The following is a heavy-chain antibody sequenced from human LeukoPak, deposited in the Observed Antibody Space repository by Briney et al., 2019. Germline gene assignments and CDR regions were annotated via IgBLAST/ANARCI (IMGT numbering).Heavy chain of an antibody. CDR3: AKDLGVVEPYCSSTSCDDY. CDR2: ISGSGGST. CDR1: GFTFSSYA. J-gene: IGHJ4*02. Sequence: GGSLRLSCAASGFTFSSYAMSWVRQAPGKGLEWVSAISGSGGSTYYADSVKGRFTISRDNSKNTLYLQMNSLRAEDTAVYYCAKDLGVVEPYCSSTSCDDYWGQGTLVTVSS. D-gene: IGHD2-2*01. V-gene: IGHV3-23*01.